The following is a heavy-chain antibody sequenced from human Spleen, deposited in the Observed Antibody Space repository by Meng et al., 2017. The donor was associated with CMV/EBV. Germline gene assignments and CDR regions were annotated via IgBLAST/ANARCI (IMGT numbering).Heavy chain of an antibody. V-gene: IGHV4-61*01. CDR2: IYYSGST. D-gene: IGHD2-21*01. CDR3: ASVGSASSDYYYSGMDV. Sequence: SETLSLTCTVSGYSISSGYYWGWIRQPPGKGLEWLGYIYYSGSTNYNPSLKSRVTISVDTSKNQFSLRLSSMTAADTAVYYCASVGSASSDYYYSGMDVWGQGTTVTVSS. CDR1: GYSISSGYY. J-gene: IGHJ6*02.